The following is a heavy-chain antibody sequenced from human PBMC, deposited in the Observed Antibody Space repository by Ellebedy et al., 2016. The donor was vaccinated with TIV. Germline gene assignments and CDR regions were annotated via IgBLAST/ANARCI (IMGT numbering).Heavy chain of an antibody. CDR3: ARDTDFDY. Sequence: GESLKISXAASGFTFSSYAMHWVRQAPGKGLEWVAVISYDGSNKYYADSVKGRFTISRDNSKNTLYLQMNSLRAEDTAVYYCARDTDFDYWGQGTLVTVSS. CDR1: GFTFSSYA. V-gene: IGHV3-30-3*01. D-gene: IGHD4-17*01. J-gene: IGHJ4*02. CDR2: ISYDGSNK.